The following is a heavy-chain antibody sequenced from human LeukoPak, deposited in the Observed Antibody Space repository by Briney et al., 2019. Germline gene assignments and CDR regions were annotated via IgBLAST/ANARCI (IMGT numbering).Heavy chain of an antibody. CDR2: LDPEDGEP. D-gene: IGHD1-26*01. J-gene: IGHJ5*02. CDR3: ATDYGGRYSGSYYWFDP. V-gene: IGHV1-24*01. Sequence: ASVRVSCKVSGYTLTELSMHWVRQAHGKGLEWMGGLDPEDGEPIYAQKFQGRVTMTEDTSTDTAYMELSGLRSEDTAIYYCATDYGGRYSGSYYWFDPWGQGTLVTVSS. CDR1: GYTLTELS.